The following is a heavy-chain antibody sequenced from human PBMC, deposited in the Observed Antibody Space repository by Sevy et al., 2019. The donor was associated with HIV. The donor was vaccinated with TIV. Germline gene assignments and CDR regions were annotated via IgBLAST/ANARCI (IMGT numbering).Heavy chain of an antibody. Sequence: GGSLRLSCAASGFNFSIYGMHWVRQAPGKGLEWVALIWYDGSNKYYADSVKGRFTSSRDNSKNTLFLQMNSLRAEDTAVYYCARGRDYGNFDYWGQGTLVTVSS. CDR1: GFNFSIYG. CDR3: ARGRDYGNFDY. V-gene: IGHV3-33*01. D-gene: IGHD4-17*01. CDR2: IWYDGSNK. J-gene: IGHJ4*02.